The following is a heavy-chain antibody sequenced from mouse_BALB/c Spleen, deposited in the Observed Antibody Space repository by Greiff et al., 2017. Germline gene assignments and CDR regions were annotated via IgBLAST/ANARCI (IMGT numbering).Heavy chain of an antibody. V-gene: IGHV2-4-1*01. D-gene: IGHD2-3*01. Sequence: VKVEESGPGLVQPSQSLSITCTVSGFSLTSYGVHWVRQSPGKGLEWLGVIWSGGSTDYNAAFISRLSISKDNSKSQVFFKMNSLQADDTAIYYCARNRGDGYQTWFAYWGQGTLVTVSA. CDR2: IWSGGST. J-gene: IGHJ3*01. CDR1: GFSLTSYG. CDR3: ARNRGDGYQTWFAY.